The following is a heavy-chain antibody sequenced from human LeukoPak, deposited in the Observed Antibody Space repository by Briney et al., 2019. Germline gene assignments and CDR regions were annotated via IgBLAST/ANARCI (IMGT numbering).Heavy chain of an antibody. D-gene: IGHD1-1*01. CDR3: ARDSETETGWYYYGMDV. CDR1: GFIVSSNY. Sequence: GGSLRLSCAASGFIVSSNYMNWVRQAPGKGLEWIAVLYSGGSAYYADSVRGRFTISRDNSKNTLYLQIYSLRAEDTAIYYCARDSETETGWYYYGMDVWGQGTTVTVSS. CDR2: LYSGGSA. V-gene: IGHV3-53*01. J-gene: IGHJ6*02.